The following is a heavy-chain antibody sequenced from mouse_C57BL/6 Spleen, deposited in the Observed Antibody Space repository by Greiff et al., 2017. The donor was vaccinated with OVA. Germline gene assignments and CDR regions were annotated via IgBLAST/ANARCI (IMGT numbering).Heavy chain of an antibody. CDR1: GFTFTDYY. CDR2: IRNKANGYTT. Sequence: EVKVEESGGGLVQPGGSLSLSCAASGFTFTDYYMSWVRQPPGKALEWLGFIRNKANGYTTEYSASVKGRFTISRDNSQSILSLQMNALRAEDSATYYCARYSNLLYAMDYWGQGTSVTVSS. V-gene: IGHV7-3*01. CDR3: ARYSNLLYAMDY. J-gene: IGHJ4*01.